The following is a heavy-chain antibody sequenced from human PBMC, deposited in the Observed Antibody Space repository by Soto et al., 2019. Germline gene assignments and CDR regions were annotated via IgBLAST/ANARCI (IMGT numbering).Heavy chain of an antibody. J-gene: IGHJ4*02. Sequence: QVQLVESGGGVVQPGRSLRLSCAASGFTFSNYAMHWVRQAPGKGLEWVAVISYDGSNKYYADSVKGRFTISRDNSKNSLYLQMNSLRSEDTAVYYCERRPVTYYFDYWGPGTLVTVSS. CDR1: GFTFSNYA. D-gene: IGHD3-16*01. CDR2: ISYDGSNK. V-gene: IGHV3-30-3*01. CDR3: ERRPVTYYFDY.